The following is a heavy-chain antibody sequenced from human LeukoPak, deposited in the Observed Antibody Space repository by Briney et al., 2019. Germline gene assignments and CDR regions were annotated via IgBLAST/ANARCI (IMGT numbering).Heavy chain of an antibody. CDR2: ISSSSSYI. CDR3: ARGSGWYYFDS. J-gene: IGHJ4*02. Sequence: GGSLRLSCAASGFTFSSYSMNWVRQAPGKGLEWVSSISSSSSYIYYADSVKGRFTISRDNAKNTLYLQMNSLRAEDTAVYYCARGSGWYYFDSWGQGILVTVSS. D-gene: IGHD6-19*01. CDR1: GFTFSSYS. V-gene: IGHV3-21*01.